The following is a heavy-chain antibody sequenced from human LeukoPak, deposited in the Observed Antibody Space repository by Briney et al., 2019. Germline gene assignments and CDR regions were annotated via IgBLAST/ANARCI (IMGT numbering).Heavy chain of an antibody. V-gene: IGHV4-34*01. CDR3: ARGLGSGSYYFDY. Sequence: SETLTLTCAVSGGSFSGYYWSWIRQPPGEGLEWIGEINHSGSTNYNPALKSRVTISVDTSKNQFSLKLSSVTAADTAVYYCARGLGSGSYYFDYGGQGTLVTVSS. J-gene: IGHJ4*02. CDR1: GGSFSGYY. D-gene: IGHD5-12*01. CDR2: INHSGST.